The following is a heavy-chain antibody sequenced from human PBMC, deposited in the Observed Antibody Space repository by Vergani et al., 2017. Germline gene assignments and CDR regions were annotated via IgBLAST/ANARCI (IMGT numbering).Heavy chain of an antibody. Sequence: QVQLRETGPGLVKPSETLSLTWSVSGGSISGDVYFWGWIRQSQGKGLEWIASIYNSGTTYVSPSLQSRVSISAVTTKNQISLKLTSVTAADTAVYYCVSHAGYCGPSSCSHFDSWGQGTLVTVSS. V-gene: IGHV4-39*01. CDR1: GGSISGDVYF. D-gene: IGHD2-2*01. CDR2: IYNSGTT. CDR3: VSHAGYCGPSSCSHFDS. J-gene: IGHJ4*02.